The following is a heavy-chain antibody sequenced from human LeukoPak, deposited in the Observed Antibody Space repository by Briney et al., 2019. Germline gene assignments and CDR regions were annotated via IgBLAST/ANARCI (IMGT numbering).Heavy chain of an antibody. V-gene: IGHV3-11*01. CDR3: ARNRDFFDY. CDR1: GFTFSEYF. CDR2: ISVSGSTT. Sequence: GGSLRLSCAASGFTFSEYFLTWLRQAPGKGLESVSYISVSGSTTYYGDSVKGRFTISRDNAKNILYLQMHSLRAEDTAMYYCARNRDFFDYWGQGTLVTVSS. J-gene: IGHJ4*02. D-gene: IGHD3-10*01.